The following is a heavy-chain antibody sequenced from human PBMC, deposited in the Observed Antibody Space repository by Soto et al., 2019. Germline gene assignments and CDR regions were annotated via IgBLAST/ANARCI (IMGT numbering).Heavy chain of an antibody. CDR3: ARDYDSSGYYFY. D-gene: IGHD3-22*01. V-gene: IGHV1-18*01. Sequence: QVQLVRSGAEVKKPGASVKVSCKTSGYTFTNYGISWVRQAPGQGLEWMGWISNGNKNYAQKLQGRVTMTTDTSTSTAYMELRSLRYDDTAVYYCARDYDSSGYYFYWGQGTLVTVSS. CDR2: ISNGNK. CDR1: GYTFTNYG. J-gene: IGHJ4*02.